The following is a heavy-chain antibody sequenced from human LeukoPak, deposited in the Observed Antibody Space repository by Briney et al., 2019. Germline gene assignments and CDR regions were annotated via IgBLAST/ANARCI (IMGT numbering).Heavy chain of an antibody. CDR3: TTVRLAYYDNSGSSDS. J-gene: IGHJ4*02. D-gene: IGHD3-22*01. V-gene: IGHV3-53*01. CDR2: IYSGGST. Sequence: PGGSLRLSCAASGFTVSSNYMNWVRQAPGKGLEWVSVIYSGGSTYYADSVKGRFTISRDNFKNTLYLHMNSLKTEDTALYYCTTVRLAYYDNSGSSDSWGQGTLVTVSS. CDR1: GFTVSSNY.